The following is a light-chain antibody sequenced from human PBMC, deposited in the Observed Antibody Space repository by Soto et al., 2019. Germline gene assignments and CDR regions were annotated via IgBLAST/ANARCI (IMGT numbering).Light chain of an antibody. Sequence: DVLLTQSPSTLSASIGDRVTITCRASQTINNWLAWYQQKPGKAPKLLIHKTSTLESGVPSRFSGNGSGTEFTLTISSLQPDDAATYYCQQYKTTFGPGTKVDI. CDR2: KTS. CDR1: QTINNW. J-gene: IGKJ3*01. V-gene: IGKV1-5*03. CDR3: QQYKTT.